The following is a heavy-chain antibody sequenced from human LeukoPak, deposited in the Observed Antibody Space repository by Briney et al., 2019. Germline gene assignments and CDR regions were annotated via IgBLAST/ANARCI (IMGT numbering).Heavy chain of an antibody. Sequence: SETLSLTCTVSGGSISSYYWSWIRQPPGKGLEWIGYIYYSGSTNCNPSLKSRVTISVDTSKNQFSLKLSSVTAADTAVYYCARDSSGWHGGFDYWGQGTLVTVSS. CDR2: IYYSGST. CDR1: GGSISSYY. V-gene: IGHV4-59*01. CDR3: ARDSSGWHGGFDY. J-gene: IGHJ4*02. D-gene: IGHD3-22*01.